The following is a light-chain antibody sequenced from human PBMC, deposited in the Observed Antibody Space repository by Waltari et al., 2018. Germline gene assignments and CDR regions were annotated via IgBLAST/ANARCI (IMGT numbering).Light chain of an antibody. CDR1: QSVSSSY. J-gene: IGKJ1*01. V-gene: IGKV3D-20*02. CDR3: QQRSKWPWT. Sequence: EIVLTQSPGTLSLSPGERATLSCRASQSVSSSYLAWYQQKPGQAPRLLIYGASNRATGIPDRFSGSGSGTDFTLTIRRLEPEDFAVYYCQQRSKWPWTFGQGTKVEF. CDR2: GAS.